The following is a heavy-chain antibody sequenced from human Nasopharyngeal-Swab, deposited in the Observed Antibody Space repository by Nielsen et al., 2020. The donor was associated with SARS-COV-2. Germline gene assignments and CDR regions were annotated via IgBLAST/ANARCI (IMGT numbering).Heavy chain of an antibody. CDR2: IYHSGST. V-gene: IGHV4-34*01. J-gene: IGHJ3*02. CDR1: GGSFSGYY. Sequence: SETLSLTCAVYGGSFSGYYWSWIRQPPGKGLEWIGSIYHSGSTYYNPSLKSRVTISVDTSKNQFSLKLSSVTAADTAVYYCARATAVRGVTDAFDIWGQGTMVTVSS. CDR3: ARATAVRGVTDAFDI. D-gene: IGHD3-10*02.